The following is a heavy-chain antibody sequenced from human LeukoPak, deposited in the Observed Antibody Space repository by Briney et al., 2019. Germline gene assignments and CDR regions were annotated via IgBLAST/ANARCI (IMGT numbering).Heavy chain of an antibody. CDR3: ARDYPYDAFDI. V-gene: IGHV4-30-2*01. CDR1: GGSISSGGYY. CDR2: IYHSGST. J-gene: IGHJ3*02. Sequence: SETLSLTCTVSGGSISSGGYYWSWIRQPPGKGPEWIGYIYHSGSTYYNPSFKSRVTISVDRSKNQFSLKLSSVTAADTAVYYCARDYPYDAFDIWGQGTMVTVSS.